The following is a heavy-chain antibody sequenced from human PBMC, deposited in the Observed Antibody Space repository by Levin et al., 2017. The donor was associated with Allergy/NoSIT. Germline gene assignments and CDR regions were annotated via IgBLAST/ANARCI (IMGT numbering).Heavy chain of an antibody. J-gene: IGHJ6*02. V-gene: IGHV3-9*01. CDR3: AKSSNYYYGMDV. CDR1: GFTFDDYA. Sequence: PGGSLRLSCAASGFTFDDYAMHWVRQAPGKGLEWVSGISWNSGSIGYADSVKGRFTISRDNAKNSLYLQMNSLRAEDTALYYCAKSSNYYYGMDVWGQGTTVTVSS. CDR2: ISWNSGSI.